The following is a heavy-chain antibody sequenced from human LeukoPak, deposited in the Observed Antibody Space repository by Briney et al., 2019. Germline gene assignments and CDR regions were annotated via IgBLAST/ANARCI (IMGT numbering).Heavy chain of an antibody. CDR1: GFTFSSHA. V-gene: IGHV3-23*01. D-gene: IGHD3-10*01. J-gene: IGHJ6*03. CDR3: ARGRGYYYNMDV. Sequence: PGGSLRLSCAASGFTFSSHAMNWVRQGPGKGLEWVSAISSSGGRTYYADSVEGRFNISRDRSKNTLNLQMKSLRVEDTAVYFCARGRGYYYNMDVWGKGTTVTVSS. CDR2: ISSSGGRT.